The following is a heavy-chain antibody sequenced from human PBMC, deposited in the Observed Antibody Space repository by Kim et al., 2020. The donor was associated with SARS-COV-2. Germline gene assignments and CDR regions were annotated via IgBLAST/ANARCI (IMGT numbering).Heavy chain of an antibody. D-gene: IGHD2-15*01. CDR1: GYTFTGYY. CDR2: INPNSGGT. Sequence: ASVKVSCKASGYTFTGYYMHWVRQAPGQGLEWMGWINPNSGGTNYAQKFKGWVTMTRDTTISTAYMELSRLRSDDTAVYYCAREGNCSGGSCYSAGVLDYWGQGTLVTVSS. V-gene: IGHV1-2*04. J-gene: IGHJ4*02. CDR3: AREGNCSGGSCYSAGVLDY.